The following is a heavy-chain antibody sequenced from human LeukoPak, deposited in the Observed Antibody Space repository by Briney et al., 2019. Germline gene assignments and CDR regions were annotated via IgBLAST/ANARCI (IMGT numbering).Heavy chain of an antibody. J-gene: IGHJ1*01. Sequence: ASVKVSCKASGYSFTGYFINWVRQAPGQGLEWMGWINPNSGDTKYIQKLQGRVIMTSDTSISTAYMEPSRLRSDDTAVYYFARSTPPDENEYFEQWGESTLVTVSS. CDR1: GYSFTGYF. D-gene: IGHD2-15*01. V-gene: IGHV1-2*02. CDR2: INPNSGDT. CDR3: ARSTPPDENEYFEQ.